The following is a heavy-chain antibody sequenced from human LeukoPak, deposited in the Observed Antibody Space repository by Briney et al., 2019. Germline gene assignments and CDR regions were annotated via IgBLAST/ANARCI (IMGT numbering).Heavy chain of an antibody. CDR1: GGTFSSYA. V-gene: IGHV1-69*04. Sequence: ASVKVSCKASGGTFSSYAISWVRQAPGQGLEWMGRIIPILGIANYAQKFQGRVTITADKSTSTAYMELSSLRSEDTAVYYCALSVGATMGFDYWGQGTLVTVSS. CDR3: ALSVGATMGFDY. J-gene: IGHJ4*02. CDR2: IIPILGIA. D-gene: IGHD1-26*01.